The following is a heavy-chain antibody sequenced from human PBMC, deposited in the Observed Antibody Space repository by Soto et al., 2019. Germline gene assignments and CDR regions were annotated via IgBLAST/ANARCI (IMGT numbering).Heavy chain of an antibody. CDR3: ARDFGSGWFQH. V-gene: IGHV3-7*01. CDR1: GFTFSSYW. Sequence: PGGSLRLFSAASGFTFSSYWMSWVLQAPGKGLEWVANRKQDGSEKYYVDSVKGRFTISRDNAKNSLYLQMNSLRAEDTAVYYCARDFGSGWFQHWGQGALVTVSS. J-gene: IGHJ1*01. D-gene: IGHD6-19*01. CDR2: RKQDGSEK.